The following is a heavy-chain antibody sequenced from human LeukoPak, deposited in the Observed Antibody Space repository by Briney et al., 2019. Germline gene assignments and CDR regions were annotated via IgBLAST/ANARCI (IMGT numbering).Heavy chain of an antibody. CDR1: GGSFSGYY. J-gene: IGHJ3*02. Sequence: SETLSLTCAVYGGSFSGYYWSWIRQPPGKGLEWIGEINHSGSTNYNPSLKSRVTISVDTSKNQFSLKLSSVTAADTAVYYCARYYGAQAFDIWGQGTVVTVSS. CDR2: INHSGST. CDR3: ARYYGAQAFDI. V-gene: IGHV4-34*01. D-gene: IGHD4-17*01.